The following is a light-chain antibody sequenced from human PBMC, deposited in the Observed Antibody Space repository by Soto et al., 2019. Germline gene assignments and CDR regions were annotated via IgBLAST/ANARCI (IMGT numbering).Light chain of an antibody. J-gene: IGLJ2*01. CDR3: SSYAGSNIVV. V-gene: IGLV2-8*01. Sequence: QSALTQPPSASGSPGQSVTISCTGTSGDVGGYNYVSWYQQHPGKAPKLIIYEVSKRPSGVPDRFSGSKSGNTASLTVSGLQAEDEADYYCSSYAGSNIVVFGGGTKLTVL. CDR2: EVS. CDR1: SGDVGGYNY.